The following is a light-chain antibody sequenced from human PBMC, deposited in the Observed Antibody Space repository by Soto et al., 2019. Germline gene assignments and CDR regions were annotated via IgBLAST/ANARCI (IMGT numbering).Light chain of an antibody. V-gene: IGKV1-5*01. J-gene: IGKJ1*01. CDR3: QQYTNTNNPWM. CDR2: DAS. CDR1: QSISNW. Sequence: DIQMTQSPSTLPASVGDRFTITCRASQSISNWLAGYQQKPGKAPKILVYDASTLQSGVASRFSGSGSGTEFTLIISGLQPDDSATYYCQQYTNTNNPWMFGQGTKVDIK.